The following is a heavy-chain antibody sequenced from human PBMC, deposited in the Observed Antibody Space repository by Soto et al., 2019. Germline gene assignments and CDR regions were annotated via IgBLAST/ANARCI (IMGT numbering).Heavy chain of an antibody. Sequence: EVQLLESGGGLVQPGGSLRLSCAASGFTLSNYPMSWVRQAPGKGLEWVSAISGGGGSTYYADSVKGRCTISRDKSKNSLYLQKNSLRAEDTAIYYRAKDSRPACGGYFDYWGQRNLVTVSS. V-gene: IGHV3-23*01. D-gene: IGHD3-16*01. CDR1: GFTLSNYP. CDR3: AKDSRPACGGYFDY. CDR2: ISGGGGST. J-gene: IGHJ4*02.